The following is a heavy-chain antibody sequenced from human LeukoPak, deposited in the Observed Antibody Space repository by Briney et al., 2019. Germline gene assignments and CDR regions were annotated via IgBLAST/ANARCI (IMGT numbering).Heavy chain of an antibody. CDR3: ARDYCSSTSCYYYYYGMDV. V-gene: IGHV3-33*01. CDR2: IWYDGSNK. Sequence: GGSLRLSCAVSGFTFSSYGFHWVRQAPGKGLEWVAVIWYDGSNKYYADSVKGRFTISRDNSKNTVFLQMNSLRDEDTATYYCARDYCSSTSCYYYYYGMDVWGQGTTVTVSS. CDR1: GFTFSSYG. J-gene: IGHJ6*02. D-gene: IGHD2-2*01.